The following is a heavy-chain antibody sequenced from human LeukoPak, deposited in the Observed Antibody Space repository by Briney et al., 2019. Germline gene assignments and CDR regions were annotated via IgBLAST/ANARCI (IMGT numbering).Heavy chain of an antibody. V-gene: IGHV3-23*01. Sequence: GGSLRLSCAASGFTFSSYAMSWVRQAPGKGLECVSPISGSGGSKYSADSVKGRFTISRDNSKNTLYLQMNSLTAEDTAVYSCAKAKVVVVPAAMIDYWGQGTLVTVSS. CDR1: GFTFSSYA. CDR2: ISGSGGSK. D-gene: IGHD2-2*01. CDR3: AKAKVVVVPAAMIDY. J-gene: IGHJ4*02.